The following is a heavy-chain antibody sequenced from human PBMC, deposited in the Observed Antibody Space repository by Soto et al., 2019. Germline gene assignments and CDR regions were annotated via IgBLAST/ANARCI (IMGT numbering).Heavy chain of an antibody. CDR2: IYYSGST. CDR1: GGSIISGGYY. CDR3: ARIVVVPAAIFSPAFDI. J-gene: IGHJ3*02. V-gene: IGHV4-31*03. D-gene: IGHD2-2*01. Sequence: PSETLSLTCTVSGGSIISGGYYWSWIRQHPGKGLEWIGYIYYSGSTYYNPSLKSRVTISVDTSKNQFSLKLSSVTAADTAVYYCARIVVVPAAIFSPAFDIWGQGTMVTVSS.